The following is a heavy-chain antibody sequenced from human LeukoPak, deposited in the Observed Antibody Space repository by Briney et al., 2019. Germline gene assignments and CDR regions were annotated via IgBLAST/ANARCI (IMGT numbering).Heavy chain of an antibody. V-gene: IGHV4-31*03. CDR1: GGSISSGGYY. J-gene: IGHJ4*02. Sequence: SETLSLTCTVSGGSISSGGYYWSWIRQHPRKGLEWIGYIYYSGSTYYNPSLKSRVTISVDTSKNQFSLKLSSVTAADTAVYYRARVTMEYYYDSSGYYYPDYWGQGTLVTVSS. CDR3: ARVTMEYYYDSSGYYYPDY. D-gene: IGHD3-22*01. CDR2: IYYSGST.